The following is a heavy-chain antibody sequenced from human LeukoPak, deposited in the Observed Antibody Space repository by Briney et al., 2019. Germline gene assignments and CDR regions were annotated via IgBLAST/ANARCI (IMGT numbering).Heavy chain of an antibody. Sequence: GGSLRLSCAASGFTFSSNYMSWVRQAPGKGLEWVSVIYRGGAPYYSDSVKGRFTISTDNSKNTLYLQMNSLRTEDTAVYYCARDRGSGLDCWGQGTLVTVSS. CDR1: GFTFSSNY. V-gene: IGHV3-66*02. J-gene: IGHJ4*02. CDR2: IYRGGAP. D-gene: IGHD6-19*01. CDR3: ARDRGSGLDC.